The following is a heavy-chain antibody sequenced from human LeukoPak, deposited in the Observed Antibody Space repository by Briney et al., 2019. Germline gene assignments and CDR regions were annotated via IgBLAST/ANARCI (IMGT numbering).Heavy chain of an antibody. CDR3: ARAIRGSAVDTGDR. Sequence: GGSLRLSCAASGFTFSRYWMRWVRQAPGKGLEGVANIKNDGSEEYYVDSVKGRFTISRDNAKNSLFLQMNSLTVEDTAVYYCARAIRGSAVDTGDRWGQGTLVTVSS. CDR2: IKNDGSEE. V-gene: IGHV3-7*01. D-gene: IGHD3-10*01. CDR1: GFTFSRYW. J-gene: IGHJ4*02.